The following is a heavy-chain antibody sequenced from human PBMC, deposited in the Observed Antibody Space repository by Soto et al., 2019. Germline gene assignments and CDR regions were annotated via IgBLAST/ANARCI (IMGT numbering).Heavy chain of an antibody. CDR1: ECTFSGYG. CDR3: AKPPPYCSSNTCYFPFDS. J-gene: IGHJ5*01. Sequence: GSLIHSWGASECTFSGYGMSWVRQTPGKGLEWVSSISAAGGSAYYADPVKGRFTISRDNSKNTLYLQMNSLRAEDTAVYYCAKPPPYCSSNTCYFPFDSWGQGTLVTVSS. D-gene: IGHD2-2*01. V-gene: IGHV3-23*01. CDR2: ISAAGGSA.